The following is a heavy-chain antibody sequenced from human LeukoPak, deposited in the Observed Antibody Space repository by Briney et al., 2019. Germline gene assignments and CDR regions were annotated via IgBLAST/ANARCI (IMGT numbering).Heavy chain of an antibody. V-gene: IGHV4-34*01. Sequence: PSETLSLTCAVYGGSFSGYYWSWIRQPPGKGLEWIGEINHSGSTNYNPSLKSRVTISVDTSKNQFSLKLSSVTAADTAVYYCARAVVAGGSYWAGWGQGTLVTVSS. CDR2: INHSGST. J-gene: IGHJ4*02. CDR1: GGSFSGYY. D-gene: IGHD1-26*01. CDR3: ARAVVAGGSYWAG.